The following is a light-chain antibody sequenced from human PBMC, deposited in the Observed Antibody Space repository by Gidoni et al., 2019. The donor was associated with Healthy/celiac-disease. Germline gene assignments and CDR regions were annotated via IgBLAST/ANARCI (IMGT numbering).Light chain of an antibody. V-gene: IGLV3-19*01. Sequence: SSELTQDPAVSVALGQTVRITCQGDSLRSYYASWYQQKPGQAPVLVIYGKNNRPSGIPDRFSGSSSGNTASLTITEAQAEDEADYYCNSRDSSGNPVFGGGTKLTVL. CDR2: GKN. CDR1: SLRSYY. CDR3: NSRDSSGNPV. J-gene: IGLJ2*01.